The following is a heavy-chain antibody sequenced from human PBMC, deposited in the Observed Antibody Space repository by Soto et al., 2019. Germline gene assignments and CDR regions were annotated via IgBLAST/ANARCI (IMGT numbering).Heavy chain of an antibody. J-gene: IGHJ4*02. V-gene: IGHV1-69*13. CDR2: IIPTFGTA. CDR1: GGTFNSYA. D-gene: IGHD2-2*01. CDR3: AGGRGPQPYPFDY. Sequence: SVKVSCKASGGTFNSYAISWVRQAPGQGLEWMGGIIPTFGTANYAQKFQGRVTITADESTSTAYMELSSLRSEDTAVYYCAGGRGPQPYPFDYWGQGTLVTVSS.